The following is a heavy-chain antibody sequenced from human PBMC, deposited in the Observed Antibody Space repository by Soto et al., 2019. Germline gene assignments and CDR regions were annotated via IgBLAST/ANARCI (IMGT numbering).Heavy chain of an antibody. CDR2: MNPNSGNT. CDR1: GYTFTSYD. Sequence: ASVKVSCKASGYTFTSYDINWVRQATGQGLEWMGWMNPNSGNTGYAQKFQGRVTMTRNTSISTAYMELSSLRSEDTAVYYCARDRYYDFWSGYSLDDYYYYGMDVWGQGTTVTVSS. D-gene: IGHD3-3*01. V-gene: IGHV1-8*01. CDR3: ARDRYYDFWSGYSLDDYYYYGMDV. J-gene: IGHJ6*02.